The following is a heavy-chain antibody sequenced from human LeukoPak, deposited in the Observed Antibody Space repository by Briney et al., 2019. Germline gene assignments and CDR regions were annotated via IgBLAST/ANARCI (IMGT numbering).Heavy chain of an antibody. CDR3: ARDRGVYDSSGSPQPFYFDC. V-gene: IGHV4-30-4*01. J-gene: IGHJ4*02. Sequence: KPSQTLSLTCTVSGGSISSGDYYWSWIRQPPGKGLEWIGYIYYSGSTYYNPSLKSRVTISVDTSKNQFSLKLSSVTAADTAVYYCARDRGVYDSSGSPQPFYFDCWGQGALVTVSS. CDR2: IYYSGST. CDR1: GGSISSGDYY. D-gene: IGHD3-22*01.